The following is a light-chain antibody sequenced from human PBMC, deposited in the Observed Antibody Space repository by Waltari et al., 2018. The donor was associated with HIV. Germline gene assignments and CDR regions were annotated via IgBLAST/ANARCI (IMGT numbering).Light chain of an antibody. CDR3: CSYAGSSTWV. V-gene: IGLV2-23*02. CDR2: DVI. CDR1: SSDVGGYTL. J-gene: IGLJ3*02. Sequence: QSALTQPASVSGSPGQSIPISCTGTSSDVGGYTLVSWYQQHPGKAPKLMIHDVIKRPSGVSTRFSGSKSGNTASMTISGLQADDEADYYCCSYAGSSTWVFGGGTKLTVL.